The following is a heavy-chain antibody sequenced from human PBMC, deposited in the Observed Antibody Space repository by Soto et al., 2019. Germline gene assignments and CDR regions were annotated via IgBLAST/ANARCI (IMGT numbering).Heavy chain of an antibody. D-gene: IGHD6-19*01. V-gene: IGHV1-18*01. J-gene: IGHJ5*02. CDR2: ISAYNGNT. CDR3: AMPDREWLVPGDWSDP. Sequence: ASVKVSCKASGYTFTSYGISWVRQAPGQGLEWMGWISAYNGNTNYAQKLQGRVTMTTDTSTSTAYMELRSLRSDDTAVYYCAMPDREWLVPGDWSDPWGQGTLVTVSS. CDR1: GYTFTSYG.